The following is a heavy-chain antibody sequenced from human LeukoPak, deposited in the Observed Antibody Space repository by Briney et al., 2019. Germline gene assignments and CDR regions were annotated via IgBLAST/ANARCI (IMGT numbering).Heavy chain of an antibody. D-gene: IGHD1-7*01. Sequence: AVKVSCKDSGGTFSSYAISWVGQAPGPGLEWMGRIIPIFGIANYAQKFQGRVTITADKSTSTAYMELSSLRSEDTAVYYCASSRQGITGTKPPYYYGMDVWGQGTTVTVSS. J-gene: IGHJ6*02. CDR1: GGTFSSYA. V-gene: IGHV1-69*04. CDR2: IIPIFGIA. CDR3: ASSRQGITGTKPPYYYGMDV.